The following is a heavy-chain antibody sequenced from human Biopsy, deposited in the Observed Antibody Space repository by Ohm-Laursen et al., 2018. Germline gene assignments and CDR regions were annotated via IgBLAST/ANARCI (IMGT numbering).Heavy chain of an antibody. CDR1: GYTSTGYY. V-gene: IGHV1-2*02. D-gene: IGHD3-10*01. Sequence: GASVKVSCKASGYTSTGYYMHWVRQAPGQGLEWMGWINPNSGVTNYAQRFQGRVTMTRDTSISTAYMELSRLRSDDTAVYHCARDPRYGYGSYFDYWGQGTLVAVSS. CDR2: INPNSGVT. J-gene: IGHJ4*02. CDR3: ARDPRYGYGSYFDY.